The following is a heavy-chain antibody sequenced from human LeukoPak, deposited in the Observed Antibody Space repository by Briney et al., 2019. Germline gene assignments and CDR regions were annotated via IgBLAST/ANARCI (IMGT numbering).Heavy chain of an antibody. CDR1: GFTVSSNY. D-gene: IGHD3-3*01. J-gene: IGHJ3*02. CDR3: ARARGDFWSGYYLPTHDAFDI. V-gene: IGHV3-53*01. Sequence: GGSLRLSCAASGFTVSSNYMSWVRQAPGKGLEWVSVIYSGGSTYYADSVKGRFTISRDNAKNSLYLQMNSLRAEDTALYYCARARGDFWSGYYLPTHDAFDIWGQGTMVTVSS. CDR2: IYSGGST.